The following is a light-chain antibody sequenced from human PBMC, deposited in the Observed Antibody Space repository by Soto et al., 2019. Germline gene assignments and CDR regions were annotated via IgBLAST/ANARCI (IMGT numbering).Light chain of an antibody. V-gene: IGKV1-5*03. J-gene: IGKJ2*01. CDR3: QQYNRYPYT. CDR1: QSINNW. CDR2: KAS. Sequence: DIPMTQSPSTLSASVGDRVTITCRASQSINNWLAWYQQKPGKAPKLLIYKASSLESGVPSRFSGSGSVTEFTLTISSLQPDDFATYYCQQYNRYPYTFGQGTKLEIK.